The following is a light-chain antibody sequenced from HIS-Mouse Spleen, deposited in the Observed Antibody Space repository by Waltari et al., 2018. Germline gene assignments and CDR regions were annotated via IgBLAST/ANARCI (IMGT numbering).Light chain of an antibody. Sequence: SYELTQPPSVSVSPGQTARITCSGDALPKKYAYWYQQKSGQAPVLDIYEDSKRPAGIPWRFAGSSSGKMATLTISGAQVEDEADYYCYSTDSSGNHRVFGGGTKLTVL. CDR3: YSTDSSGNHRV. CDR1: ALPKKY. J-gene: IGLJ2*01. CDR2: EDS. V-gene: IGLV3-10*01.